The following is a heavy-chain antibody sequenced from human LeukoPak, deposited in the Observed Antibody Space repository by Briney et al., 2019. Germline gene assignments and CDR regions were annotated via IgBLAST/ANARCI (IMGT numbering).Heavy chain of an antibody. D-gene: IGHD6-6*01. CDR2: INPSGGST. J-gene: IGHJ5*02. CDR1: GYTFTSYY. CDR3: ARAKVQGYSSSSWFDP. V-gene: IGHV1-46*01. Sequence: ASVKVSCKASGYTFTSYYMHWVRQAPGQGLEWMGIINPSGGSTSYAQKFQGRVTMTRDTSTSTVYMELSSLRSEDTAVYYCARAKVQGYSSSSWFDPWGQGTLVTVSS.